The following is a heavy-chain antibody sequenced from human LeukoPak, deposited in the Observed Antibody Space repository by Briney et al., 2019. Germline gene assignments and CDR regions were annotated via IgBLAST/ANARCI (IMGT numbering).Heavy chain of an antibody. CDR2: IISGGGTT. Sequence: GRCVRLFCRPASFMLIKYVMNWARLAPGEWLGCLSLIISGGGTTFYADSVKGRFTTSRDSSKNTLPLQMNSLRAEDTAVYYCARSQLRYITKSNYYFDYWGQGALVIDSS. J-gene: IGHJ4*01. CDR3: ARSQLRYITKSNYYFDY. V-gene: IGHV3-23*01. CDR1: SFMLIKYV. D-gene: IGHD2-2*01.